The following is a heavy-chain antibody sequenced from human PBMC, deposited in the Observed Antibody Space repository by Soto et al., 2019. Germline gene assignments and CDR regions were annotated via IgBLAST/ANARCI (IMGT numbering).Heavy chain of an antibody. CDR2: IYYSGST. J-gene: IGHJ4*02. Sequence: PSETLYLTCTVSGGSISSSSYYWGWIRQPPGKGLEWIGSIYYSGSTYYNPSLKSRVTISVDTSKNQFSLKLSSVTAADTAVYYCATWGPLTGTALGDYWGQGTLVTVSS. CDR3: ATWGPLTGTALGDY. CDR1: GGSISSSSYY. D-gene: IGHD1-7*01. V-gene: IGHV4-39*01.